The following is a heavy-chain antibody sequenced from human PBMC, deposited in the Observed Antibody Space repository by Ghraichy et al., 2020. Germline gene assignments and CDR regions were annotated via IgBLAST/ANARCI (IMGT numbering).Heavy chain of an antibody. J-gene: IGHJ4*02. CDR1: GYTFTSYD. D-gene: IGHD6-19*01. CDR2: MNPNSGNT. Sequence: ASVKVSCKASGYTFTSYDINWVRQATGQGLEWMGWMNPNSGNTGYAQKFQGRVTITRNTSISTAYMELSSLRSEDTAVYYSARGGHSSGWFPSYWGQGTLVTVSS. V-gene: IGHV1-8*03. CDR3: ARGGHSSGWFPSY.